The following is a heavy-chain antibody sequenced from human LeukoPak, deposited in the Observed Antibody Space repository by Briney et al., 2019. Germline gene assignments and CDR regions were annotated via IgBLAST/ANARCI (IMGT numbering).Heavy chain of an antibody. D-gene: IGHD3-10*01. CDR1: GFTFSSYS. CDR2: ISSSSSYT. V-gene: IGHV3-21*01. Sequence: GGSLRLSCAASGFTFSSYSMSWVRQAPGKGLEWVSSISSSSSYTYYADSVKGRFTISRDNAKNSLYLQMNSLRAEDTAVYVCASHSTYGSGSSIDYRGQGTHLSVPS. CDR3: ASHSTYGSGSSIDY. J-gene: IGHJ4*02.